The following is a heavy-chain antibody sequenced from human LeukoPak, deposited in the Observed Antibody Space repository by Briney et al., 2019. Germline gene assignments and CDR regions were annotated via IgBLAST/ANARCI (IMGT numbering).Heavy chain of an antibody. CDR1: GFTFSSYW. J-gene: IGHJ6*03. CDR2: IKSKIDGGTT. V-gene: IGHV3-15*01. CDR3: TWIHLWLDRNYYYYYYMDV. Sequence: GGSLRLSCAASGFTFSSYWMSWVRQAPGKGLEWVGRIKSKIDGGTTDYAAPVKGRFTISRDDSKNTLYLQMYSLKTEDTAVYYCTWIHLWLDRNYYYYYYMDVWGKGTTVTISS. D-gene: IGHD5-18*01.